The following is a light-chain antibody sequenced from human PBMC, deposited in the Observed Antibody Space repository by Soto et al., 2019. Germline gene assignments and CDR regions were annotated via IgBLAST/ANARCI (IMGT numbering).Light chain of an antibody. CDR3: QQYNSYSPWS. CDR2: DAS. V-gene: IGKV1-5*01. Sequence: DIRMTQSPSTLSASVGDRVTITCRASQTVSSWLAWYQQKPGKAPNLLIYDASTLESGVPSRFSGSGSGTEFSLTISSLQPDDFATYYCQQYNSYSPWSFGQGTKVDIK. CDR1: QTVSSW. J-gene: IGKJ1*01.